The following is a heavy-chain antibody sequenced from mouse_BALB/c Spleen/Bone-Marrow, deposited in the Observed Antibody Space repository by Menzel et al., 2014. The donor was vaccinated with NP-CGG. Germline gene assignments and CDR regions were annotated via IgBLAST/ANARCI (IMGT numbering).Heavy chain of an antibody. V-gene: IGHV1S132*01. Sequence: QVQLQQSGAELVKPGASVKLSCKTSGYTFTSYWIQWVKQRPGQGLGWIGEIFPGTGTTYYNEKFKGKATLTIDTSSSTAYMQLSSLTSEDSAVYFCASRDSSGYVPEYWGQGTTLTVSS. CDR2: IFPGTGTT. J-gene: IGHJ2*01. CDR1: GYTFTSYW. CDR3: ASRDSSGYVPEY. D-gene: IGHD3-2*01.